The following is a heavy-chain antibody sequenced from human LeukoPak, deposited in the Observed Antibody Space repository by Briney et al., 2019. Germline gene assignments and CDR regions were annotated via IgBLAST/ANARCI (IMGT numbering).Heavy chain of an antibody. V-gene: IGHV3-23*01. Sequence: PGGSLRLSCAASGFIFSSYSMNWVRQAPGKGLEWVSAISGSSGSTYYADSVKGRFTISRDNSKNTLYLQMNSLRAEDTAVYYCAKLGFGELLVLTNWGQGTLVTVSS. D-gene: IGHD3-10*01. CDR1: GFIFSSYS. J-gene: IGHJ4*02. CDR2: ISGSSGST. CDR3: AKLGFGELLVLTN.